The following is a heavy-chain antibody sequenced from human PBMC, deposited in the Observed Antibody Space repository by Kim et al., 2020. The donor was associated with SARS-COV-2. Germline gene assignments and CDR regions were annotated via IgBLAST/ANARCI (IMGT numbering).Heavy chain of an antibody. V-gene: IGHV3-21*01. CDR3: ARDDGGGRATYLDY. CDR1: GFTFSSYS. D-gene: IGHD5-12*01. Sequence: GGSLRLSCAASGFTFSSYSMNWVRQAPGKGLEWVSSISSSSSYIYYADSVKGRFTISRDNAKNSLYLQMNSLRAEDTAVYYCARDDGGGRATYLDYWGQGTLVTVSS. J-gene: IGHJ4*02. CDR2: ISSSSSYI.